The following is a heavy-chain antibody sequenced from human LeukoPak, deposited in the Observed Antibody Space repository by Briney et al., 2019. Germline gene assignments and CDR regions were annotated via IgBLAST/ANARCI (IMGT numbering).Heavy chain of an antibody. J-gene: IGHJ4*02. D-gene: IGHD3-16*02. CDR1: GFTFSSFS. V-gene: IGHV3-48*01. Sequence: PGGSLRLSCATSGFTFSSFSMNWVRQAPGKGVEWGSYISSSSNTIYYADSVKGRFTISRDNAKNSLYLQMNSLRAEDTAVYYCARDFELSHWGQGTLVTVSS. CDR3: ARDFELSH. CDR2: ISSSSNTI.